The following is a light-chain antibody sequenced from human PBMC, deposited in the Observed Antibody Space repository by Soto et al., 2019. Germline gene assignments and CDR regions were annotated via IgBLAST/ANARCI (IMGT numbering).Light chain of an antibody. CDR3: QQYDSSSPT. CDR1: QNLSVW. J-gene: IGKJ2*01. V-gene: IGKV1-5*01. CDR2: DAS. Sequence: DIPMTQSPSTLSASVGDGVTITCRASQNLSVWLAWYQQRPGKAPTFLIYDASSLETGVPSRFSGSGSGTEFTLTIRSLQPDDVATYYCQQYDSSSPTFGQGTKLEIK.